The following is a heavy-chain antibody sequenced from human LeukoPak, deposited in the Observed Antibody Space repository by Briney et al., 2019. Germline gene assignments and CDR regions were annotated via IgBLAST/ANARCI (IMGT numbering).Heavy chain of an antibody. Sequence: PSETLSLTCTASGGSISSGSYYWSWIRQPAGKGLEWIGRIYTSGSTNYNPSLKSRVTISVDTSKNQFSLKLSSVTAADTAVYYCARIDKNLGSAAFDYWGQGTLVTVSS. CDR1: GGSISSGSYY. J-gene: IGHJ4*02. CDR3: ARIDKNLGSAAFDY. CDR2: IYTSGST. V-gene: IGHV4-61*02. D-gene: IGHD1-7*01.